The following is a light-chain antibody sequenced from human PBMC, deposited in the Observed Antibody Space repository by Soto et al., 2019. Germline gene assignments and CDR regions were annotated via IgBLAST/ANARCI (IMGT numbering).Light chain of an antibody. Sequence: QSALTQPASVSGSPGQSITISCTGTSSDVGSYNLVSWYQQHPGQAPKLMIYEGSKRPSGVSNRFSGSKSGNTASLTISGLQAEDEDDYYCCSYAGSSTLVVFGGGTKLTVL. J-gene: IGLJ2*01. CDR1: SSDVGSYNL. CDR3: CSYAGSSTLVV. V-gene: IGLV2-23*01. CDR2: EGS.